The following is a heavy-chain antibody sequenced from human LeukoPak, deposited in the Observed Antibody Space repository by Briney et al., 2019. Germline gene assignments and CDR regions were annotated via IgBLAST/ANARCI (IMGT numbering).Heavy chain of an antibody. CDR2: ISGSGGST. D-gene: IGHD2-2*01. V-gene: IGHV3-23*01. CDR1: GFTFSSYA. J-gene: IGHJ6*03. Sequence: GGSLRLSCAASGFTFSSYAMSWVRQAPGKGLEWVSAISGSGGSTYYADSVKGRFTISRDNSKSTLYLQMNNLRAEDTAVYYCAKHWPYCSTTSCFFNYYYYYMDVWGKGTTVTVSS. CDR3: AKHWPYCSTTSCFFNYYYYYMDV.